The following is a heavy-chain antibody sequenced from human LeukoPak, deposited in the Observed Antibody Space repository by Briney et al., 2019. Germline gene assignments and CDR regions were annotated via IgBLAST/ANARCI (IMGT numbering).Heavy chain of an antibody. CDR2: ISYSGGTT. Sequence: AGGSLRLSCAASGFTVSSNYMSWVRQAPGKGLEWVSTISYSGGTTYHTDSVKGRFTISRDISKNTVYLQMNSLKAEDTAVYYCAKDGVVRGLGPYYFDSWGQGSLVTVSS. V-gene: IGHV3-23*01. J-gene: IGHJ4*02. CDR3: AKDGVVRGLGPYYFDS. D-gene: IGHD3-10*01. CDR1: GFTVSSNY.